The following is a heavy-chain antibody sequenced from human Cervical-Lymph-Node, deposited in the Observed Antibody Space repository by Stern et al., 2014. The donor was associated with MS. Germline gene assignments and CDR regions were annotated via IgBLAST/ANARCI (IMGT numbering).Heavy chain of an antibody. J-gene: IGHJ5*02. Sequence: VQLVESGPGLVKPSQTLSLTCTVSGGSISSGSYYWSWIRQPAGKGLEWIGRIYTSGSTNYNPSLKSRVTISVDTSKNQFPLKLSSVTAADTAVYYCARVRQQPGYNWFDPWGQGTLVTVSS. CDR3: ARVRQQPGYNWFDP. CDR2: IYTSGST. V-gene: IGHV4-61*02. CDR1: GGSISSGSYY. D-gene: IGHD6-13*01.